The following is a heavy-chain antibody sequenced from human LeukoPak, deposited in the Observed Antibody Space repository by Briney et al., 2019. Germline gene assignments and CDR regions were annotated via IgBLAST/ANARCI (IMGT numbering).Heavy chain of an antibody. V-gene: IGHV3-21*01. Sequence: GGSLRLSCATSGFTFNNYNMNWVRQAPGRALEWVSSITSSGTYIFYADSVKGRFTISRDNSKNTLYLQMNSLRAEDTAVYYCAKDQIYYYGSGILDYWGQGTLVTVSS. CDR3: AKDQIYYYGSGILDY. J-gene: IGHJ4*02. D-gene: IGHD3-10*01. CDR2: ITSSGTYI. CDR1: GFTFNNYN.